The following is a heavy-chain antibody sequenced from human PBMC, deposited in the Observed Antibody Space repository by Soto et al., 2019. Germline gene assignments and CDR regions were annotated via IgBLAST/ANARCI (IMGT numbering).Heavy chain of an antibody. CDR2: IKPDGSGK. D-gene: IGHD3-3*01. Sequence: EVPLVESGGDFVQPGGSLRLSCVASGFILSSYWMSWVRQAPGKGLEWVANIKPDGSGKYYVDSVKGRFTISRDNAKNSLYLQMNSLRAEDTAVYYCASNIFYDFWSGYYAFDIWGRGTMVTVSS. J-gene: IGHJ3*02. V-gene: IGHV3-7*01. CDR3: ASNIFYDFWSGYYAFDI. CDR1: GFILSSYW.